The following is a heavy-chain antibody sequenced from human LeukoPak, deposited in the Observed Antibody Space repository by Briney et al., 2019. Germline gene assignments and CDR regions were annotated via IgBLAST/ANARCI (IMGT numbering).Heavy chain of an antibody. CDR2: ILNDGSQE. CDR3: ARDDALGDNALHI. V-gene: IGHV3-33*01. J-gene: IGHJ3*02. CDR1: GFTFSSYG. Sequence: GRSLRLSCAASGFTFSSYGMHWVRQAPGKGLEWVAVILNDGSQEKYADSVKGRFTISRDNSKNTLFLQMNSLRAEDTAVYYCARDDALGDNALHIWGQGTMVTVSS. D-gene: IGHD3-16*01.